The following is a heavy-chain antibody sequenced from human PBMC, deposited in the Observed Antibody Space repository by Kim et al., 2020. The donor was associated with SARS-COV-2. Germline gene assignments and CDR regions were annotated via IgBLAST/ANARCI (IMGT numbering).Heavy chain of an antibody. J-gene: IGHJ4*02. Sequence: YNPSLKSRVTISVDTSKNQFSLKPSYVTAADTAVYYCARNMVRGVKALNYWGQGTLVTVSS. CDR3: ARNMVRGVKALNY. D-gene: IGHD3-10*01. V-gene: IGHV4-34*01.